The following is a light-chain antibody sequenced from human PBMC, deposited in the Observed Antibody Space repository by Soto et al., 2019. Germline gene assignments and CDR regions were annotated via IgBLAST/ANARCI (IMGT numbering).Light chain of an antibody. V-gene: IGKV3-15*01. J-gene: IGKJ4*01. CDR1: QGVGSN. Sequence: IVVTQSPATLSVSPGERVTLSCRASQGVGSNLAWYQQRPGQAPRLLIYDASTRATGIPDRFSGSGSGTDFTLTISSLQSEDLAVYYCQQFNIWPHMLSFGGGTKLE. CDR3: QQFNIWPHMLS. CDR2: DAS.